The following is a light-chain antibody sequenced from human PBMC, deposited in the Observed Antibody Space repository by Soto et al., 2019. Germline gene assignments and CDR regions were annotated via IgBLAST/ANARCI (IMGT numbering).Light chain of an antibody. V-gene: IGKV3-15*01. CDR3: QQYNNWPLT. CDR2: GAS. Sequence: ETVMTQSPATLSVSPGERATLSCRASQSISGHLAWYQQKPGQAPRLLIYGASTRATGIPASFSGSGSGTDFTLTISSLQSEDFAVYYCQQYNNWPLTFGGGTKVDIK. CDR1: QSISGH. J-gene: IGKJ4*01.